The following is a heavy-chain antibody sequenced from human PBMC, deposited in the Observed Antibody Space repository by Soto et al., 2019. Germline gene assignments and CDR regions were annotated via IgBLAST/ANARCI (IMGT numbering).Heavy chain of an antibody. CDR1: GFTFSSYG. CDR2: ISYDGSNK. Sequence: GGSLRLSCAASGFTFSSYGMHWVRQAPGKGLEWVAVISYDGSNKYYADSVKGRFTISRDNSKNTLYLQMNSLRAEDTAVYYCAKEQQRGHYYYYGMDVWGQGTTVTVSS. J-gene: IGHJ6*02. V-gene: IGHV3-30*18. D-gene: IGHD6-13*01. CDR3: AKEQQRGHYYYYGMDV.